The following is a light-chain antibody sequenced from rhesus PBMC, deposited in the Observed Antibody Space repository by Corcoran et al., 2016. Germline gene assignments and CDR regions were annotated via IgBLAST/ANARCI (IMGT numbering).Light chain of an antibody. CDR1: QGISKY. Sequence: IQMTQSPSSLPASVVDTVTITCQASQGISKYLAWYQQKPGKAPTLLSYDASTLQSGVPSRFSGSGSGTEVPLTSSSLQPEDVATYYCQQHKSYPLTCGGGAKVERK. J-gene: IGKJ4*01. CDR3: QQHKSYPLT. V-gene: IGKV1-25*01. CDR2: DAS.